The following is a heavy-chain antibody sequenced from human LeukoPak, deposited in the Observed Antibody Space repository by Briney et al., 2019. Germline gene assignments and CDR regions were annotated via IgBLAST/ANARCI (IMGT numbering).Heavy chain of an antibody. J-gene: IGHJ5*02. D-gene: IGHD4-17*01. CDR1: GYTFTGYY. CDR2: INPNSGGT. V-gene: IGHV1-2*02. CDR3: ARGASGVYTVTTSWFDP. Sequence: ASVTVSCKASGYTFTGYYMHWVRRAPGQGLEWMGWINPNSGGTNYAQRFQGRVTMTRDTSISTAYMELSRLRSDDTAVYYCARGASGVYTVTTSWFDPWGQGTLVTVSS.